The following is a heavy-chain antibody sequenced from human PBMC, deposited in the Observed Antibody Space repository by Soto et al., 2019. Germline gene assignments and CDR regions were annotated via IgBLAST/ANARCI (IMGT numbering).Heavy chain of an antibody. V-gene: IGHV4-31*03. J-gene: IGHJ6*02. CDR2: IYYSGST. CDR3: ARDKLPGDYYYYGMDV. CDR1: GGSISSGGYY. D-gene: IGHD3-10*01. Sequence: SETLSLTCTVSGGSISSGGYYWSWIRQHPGKGLEWIGYIYYSGSTYYNPSLKSRVTISVDTSKNQFSLKLSSVTAADTAVYYCARDKLPGDYYYYGMDVWGQGTTVTVSS.